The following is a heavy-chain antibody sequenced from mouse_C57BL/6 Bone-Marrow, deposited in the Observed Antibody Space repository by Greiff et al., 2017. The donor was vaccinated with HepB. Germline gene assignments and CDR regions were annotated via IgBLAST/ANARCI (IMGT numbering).Heavy chain of an antibody. CDR2: IDPSDSYT. CDR1: GYTFTSYW. V-gene: IGHV1-59*01. CDR3: ARYGFYSNYEDYAMDY. Sequence: QVQLKQPGAELVRPGTSVKLSCKASGYTFTSYWMHWVKQRPGQGLEWIGVIDPSDSYTNYNQKFKGKATLTVDTSSSTAYMQLSSLTSEDSAVYYCARYGFYSNYEDYAMDYWGQGTSVTVSS. J-gene: IGHJ4*01. D-gene: IGHD2-5*01.